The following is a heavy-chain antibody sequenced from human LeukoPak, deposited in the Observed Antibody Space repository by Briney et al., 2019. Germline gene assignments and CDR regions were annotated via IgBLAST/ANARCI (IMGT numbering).Heavy chain of an antibody. V-gene: IGHV1-2*02. CDR3: ARGRTYYYDSSGFYPSDRGSDFDI. CDR2: INPNSGGT. Sequence: GASVKVSCKASGYTFTGYYMHWVRQAPGQGLEWMGWINPNSGGTNYAQKFQGRVTMTRDMSTSTVYMELSSLRSEDTAVYYCARGRTYYYDSSGFYPSDRGSDFDIWGQGTMVTVSS. D-gene: IGHD3-22*01. J-gene: IGHJ3*02. CDR1: GYTFTGYY.